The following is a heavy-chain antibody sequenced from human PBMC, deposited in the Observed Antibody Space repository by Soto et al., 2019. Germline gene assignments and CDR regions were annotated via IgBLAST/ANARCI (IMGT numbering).Heavy chain of an antibody. CDR2: IFYSGTT. CDR1: GVSLSSSNW. Sequence: QVQLQESGPGLVRPSGTLSLTCGVSGVSLSSSNWWSWVRQPPGKGLEWIGEIFYSGTTNHNPSLKSRLTISLDKPKNQFSLRLTSVTAADTPVYFCARRSVYGDIDFWGQGTLVTVSS. J-gene: IGHJ4*02. D-gene: IGHD4-17*01. CDR3: ARRSVYGDIDF. V-gene: IGHV4-4*02.